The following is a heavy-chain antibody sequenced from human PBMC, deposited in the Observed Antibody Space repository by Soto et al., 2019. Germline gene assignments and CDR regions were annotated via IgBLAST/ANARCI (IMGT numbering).Heavy chain of an antibody. CDR1: GFTFNNYG. Sequence: PGGSLRLSCAASGFTFNNYGIHWVRQAPGKGLEWVAVIWYDASHKYYADSVKGRFTISRDNSKNTLYLQMSSLRGEDTAVYYCARDKTFGGTIGSAFDSWGQGTLVTVSS. J-gene: IGHJ4*02. D-gene: IGHD3-16*01. CDR3: ARDKTFGGTIGSAFDS. CDR2: IWYDASHK. V-gene: IGHV3-33*01.